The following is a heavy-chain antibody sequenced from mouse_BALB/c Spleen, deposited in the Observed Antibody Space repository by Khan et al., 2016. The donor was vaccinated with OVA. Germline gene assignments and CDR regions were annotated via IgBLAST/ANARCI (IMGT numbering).Heavy chain of an antibody. CDR2: IWAGGST. D-gene: IGHD1-3*01. CDR1: GFSLTSYG. V-gene: IGHV2-9*02. Sequence: QVQLKESGPGLVAPSQSLSITCTVSGFSLTSYGVHWVRQPPGKGLEWLGVIWAGGSTNYNSALMSSLSIRKDYSKSQVFLTRNGLQTVDTAMYYCARLEDIWGQSTTLTVSS. CDR3: ARLEDI. J-gene: IGHJ2*01.